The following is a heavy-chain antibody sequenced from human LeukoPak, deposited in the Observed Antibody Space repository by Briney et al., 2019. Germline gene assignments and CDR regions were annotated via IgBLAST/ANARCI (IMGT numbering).Heavy chain of an antibody. CDR3: ARDLMWGFDY. D-gene: IGHD7-27*01. J-gene: IGHJ4*02. V-gene: IGHV3-30*02. CDR1: GFTFSDHA. Sequence: PGGSLRLSCAASGFTFSDHAMHWVRQTPGVGLEWLAIIGDDGRDQHYTDSVKGRFTISRDNSKNTLFLQLNSLTPEDTALYLCARDLMWGFDYWGQGTLVTVSS. CDR2: IGDDGRDQ.